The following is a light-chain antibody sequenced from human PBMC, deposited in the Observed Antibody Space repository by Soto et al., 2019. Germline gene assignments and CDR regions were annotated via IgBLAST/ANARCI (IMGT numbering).Light chain of an antibody. V-gene: IGKV1-5*01. CDR2: DAT. J-gene: IGKJ2*01. Sequence: DIQMTQSPSTLSASVGGRVTITCRASQTISTSLAWYQQQPGKAPSLLIYDATSLHSGVPSRFSGSGSGTAVILAITGLQPDDSANYYCQQYDYYPFTFGPGTKLDI. CDR1: QTISTS. CDR3: QQYDYYPFT.